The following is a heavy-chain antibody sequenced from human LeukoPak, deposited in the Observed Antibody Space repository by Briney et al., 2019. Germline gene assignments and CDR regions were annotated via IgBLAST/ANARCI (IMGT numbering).Heavy chain of an antibody. CDR1: GFTFSSYA. J-gene: IGHJ6*02. V-gene: IGHV3-23*01. CDR3: AKVIWFGESYGMDV. D-gene: IGHD3-10*01. Sequence: TGGSLRLSCAASGFTFSSYAMSWVRQAPGKGLEWVSAISGSGGSTYYADSVKGRFTISRDNSKNTLYLQMNSLRAEDTAVYYCAKVIWFGESYGMDVSGQGTTVSVSS. CDR2: ISGSGGST.